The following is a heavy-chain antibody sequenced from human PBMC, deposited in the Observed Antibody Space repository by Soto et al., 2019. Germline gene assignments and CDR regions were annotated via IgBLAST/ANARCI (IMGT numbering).Heavy chain of an antibody. Sequence: SETLSLTCTVSGGSISSSSYYWGWIRQPPGKGLEWIGSIYYSGSTYYNPSLKSRVTISVDTSKNQFSLKLSSVTAADTAVYYCSRLDSSSWAGDYWGQGTLVTVSS. V-gene: IGHV4-39*01. D-gene: IGHD6-13*01. CDR2: IYYSGST. CDR1: GGSISSSSYY. CDR3: SRLDSSSWAGDY. J-gene: IGHJ4*02.